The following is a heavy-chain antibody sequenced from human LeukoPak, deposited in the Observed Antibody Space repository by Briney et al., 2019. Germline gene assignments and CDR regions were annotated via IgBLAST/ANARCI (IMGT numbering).Heavy chain of an antibody. V-gene: IGHV4-39*01. CDR2: IYYSGST. CDR3: ARGEKQYSSSYFDY. Sequence: SETLSLTCTVSGGSISSSSYYWGWIRQPPGKGLEWIGSIYYSGSTYYNPSLKSRVTISVDTSKNQFSLKLSSVTAADTAVYYCARGEKQYSSSYFDYWGQGTLVTVSS. D-gene: IGHD6-6*01. J-gene: IGHJ4*02. CDR1: GGSISSSSYY.